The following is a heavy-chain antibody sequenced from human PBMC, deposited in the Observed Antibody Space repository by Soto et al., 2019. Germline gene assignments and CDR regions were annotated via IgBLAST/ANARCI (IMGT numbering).Heavy chain of an antibody. Sequence: QVQLQESGPGLVKPSETLSLTCTVSGGSVSSGSYYWSWIRQPPGKGLEWIGYIYYSGSTNYNPPLKSRVTISVDTSKNHFSLKLSFVTAGDRALYYWASLLLYDSSGYVVFDYWGKGPLVPVSS. CDR2: IYYSGST. CDR1: GGSVSSGSYY. D-gene: IGHD3-22*01. CDR3: ASLLLYDSSGYVVFDY. J-gene: IGHJ4*02. V-gene: IGHV4-61*01.